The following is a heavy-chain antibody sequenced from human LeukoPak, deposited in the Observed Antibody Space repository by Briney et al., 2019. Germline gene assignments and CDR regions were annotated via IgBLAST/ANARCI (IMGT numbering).Heavy chain of an antibody. Sequence: SETLSLTCTVSGDSITSRNYLWGWIRQPPGKGLEYIASIYDSGKTYHNPSLRSRVTISIDSSENQFSLKLSAVTAADTAVYYCARDSEERSGAPYGDYGRNYYYGMDVWGQGITVTVSS. D-gene: IGHD4-17*01. V-gene: IGHV4-39*02. J-gene: IGHJ6*02. CDR1: GDSITSRNYL. CDR2: IYDSGKT. CDR3: ARDSEERSGAPYGDYGRNYYYGMDV.